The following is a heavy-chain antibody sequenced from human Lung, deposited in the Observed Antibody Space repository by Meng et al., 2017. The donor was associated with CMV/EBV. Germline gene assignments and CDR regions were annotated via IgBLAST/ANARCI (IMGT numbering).Heavy chain of an antibody. CDR2: ISSSSSYI. Sequence: GESLKISCAASGFTFSSYSMNWVRQAPGKGLEWVSSISSSSSYIYYADSVKGRFTISRDNAKNSLYLQMNSLRAEDTAVYYCASLRYSSGRLYYYYGMDVWGQGTTVTVSS. J-gene: IGHJ6*02. V-gene: IGHV3-21*01. CDR3: ASLRYSSGRLYYYYGMDV. D-gene: IGHD6-19*01. CDR1: GFTFSSYS.